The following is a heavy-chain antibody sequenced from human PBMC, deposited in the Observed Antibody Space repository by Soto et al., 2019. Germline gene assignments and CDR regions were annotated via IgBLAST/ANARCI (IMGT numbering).Heavy chain of an antibody. CDR1: GFTFGDYA. V-gene: IGHV3-49*03. D-gene: IGHD3-3*01. Sequence: PGGSLRLSCTASGFTFGDYAMSWFRQAPGKGLEWVGFIRSKAYGGTTEYAASVKGRFTISRDDSKSIAYLQMNSLKTEDTAVYYCTRDTYYDFWSGSYYGMDVWGQGTTVTVSS. J-gene: IGHJ6*02. CDR2: IRSKAYGGTT. CDR3: TRDTYYDFWSGSYYGMDV.